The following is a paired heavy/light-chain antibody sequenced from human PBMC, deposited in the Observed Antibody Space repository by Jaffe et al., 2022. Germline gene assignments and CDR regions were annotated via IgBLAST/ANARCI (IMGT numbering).Light chain of an antibody. J-gene: IGLJ2*01. Sequence: SYELTQPLSVSVALGQTARITCGGNNIGSKNVHWYQQKPGQAPVLVIYRDSNRPSGIPERFSGSNSGNTATLTISRAQAGDEADYYCQVWDSSTAGVVFGGGTKLTVL. CDR1: NIGSKN. CDR3: QVWDSSTAGVV. V-gene: IGLV3-9*01. CDR2: RDS.
Heavy chain of an antibody. J-gene: IGHJ3*02. CDR1: GFSLSTSGVG. D-gene: IGHD3-16*02. Sequence: QITLKESGPTLVKPTQTLTLTCTFSGFSLSTSGVGVGWIRQPPGKALEWLALIYWNDDKRYSPSLKSRLTITKDTSKNQVVLTMTNMDPVDTATYYCAHPRGITFGGVIVIPPPLDAFDIWGQGTMVTVSS. V-gene: IGHV2-5*01. CDR3: AHPRGITFGGVIVIPPPLDAFDI. CDR2: IYWNDDK.